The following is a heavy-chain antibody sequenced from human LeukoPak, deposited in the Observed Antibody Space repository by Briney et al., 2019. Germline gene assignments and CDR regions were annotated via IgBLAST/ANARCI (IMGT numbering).Heavy chain of an antibody. V-gene: IGHV4-4*07. CDR2: IYTSGST. CDR1: GGSISSYY. J-gene: IGHJ6*02. Sequence: SETLSLTCTVSGGSISSYYWGWIRQPAGKGLEWIGRIYTSGSTNYNPSLKSRVTMSVDTSKNQFSLKLSSVTAADTAVYYCARNDFWSGYPNYGMDVWGQGTTVTVSS. CDR3: ARNDFWSGYPNYGMDV. D-gene: IGHD3-3*01.